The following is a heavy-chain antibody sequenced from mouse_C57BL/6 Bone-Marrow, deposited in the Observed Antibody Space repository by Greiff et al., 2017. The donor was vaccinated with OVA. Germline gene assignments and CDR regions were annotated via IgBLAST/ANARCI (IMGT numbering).Heavy chain of an antibody. CDR1: GYTFTDYY. CDR2: INPNNGGT. V-gene: IGHV1-26*01. Sequence: EVQLQQSGPELVKPGASVKISCKASGYTFTDYYMNWVKQSHGKSLEWIGDINPNNGGTSYNQKFKGKATLTVDKSSSTAYMELRSLTSEDSAVYYCARSIFDYYYGSSSWYFDVWGTGTTVTVSS. D-gene: IGHD1-1*01. CDR3: ARSIFDYYYGSSSWYFDV. J-gene: IGHJ1*03.